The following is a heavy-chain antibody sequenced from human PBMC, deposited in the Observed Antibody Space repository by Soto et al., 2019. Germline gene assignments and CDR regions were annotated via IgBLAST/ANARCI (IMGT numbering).Heavy chain of an antibody. CDR3: ASRPPYYYGSGSYGFDP. V-gene: IGHV4-30-2*01. CDR2: IYRSGGT. D-gene: IGHD3-10*01. CDR1: GGSISSGGYS. J-gene: IGHJ5*02. Sequence: QLQLQESGSGLVKPSQTLSLTCAVSGGSISSGGYSWSWIRQPPGKGLECIGYIYRSGGTYYNPSITSGVTLSVDRSKNQFSLKLSSVTAADTDVYYCASRPPYYYGSGSYGFDPWGQGTLVTVSS.